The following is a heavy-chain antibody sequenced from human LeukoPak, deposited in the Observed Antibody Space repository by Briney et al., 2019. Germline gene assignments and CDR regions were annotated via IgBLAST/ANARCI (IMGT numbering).Heavy chain of an antibody. V-gene: IGHV4-34*01. Sequence: PSETLSLTCAVYGGSFSGYYWSWIRQPPGKGLEWIGEINHSGSTNYNPSLKSRVTISVDTSKNQFSLKLSSVTAADTAVYYCARGPGYCSGGSCYYYYGMDVWGQGTTVTVSS. CDR3: ARGPGYCSGGSCYYYYGMDV. D-gene: IGHD2-15*01. CDR2: INHSGST. J-gene: IGHJ6*02. CDR1: GGSFSGYY.